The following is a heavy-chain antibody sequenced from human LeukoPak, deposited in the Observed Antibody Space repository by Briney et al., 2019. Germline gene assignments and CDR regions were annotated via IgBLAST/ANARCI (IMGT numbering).Heavy chain of an antibody. CDR3: ARDFYTNDYSGDGDDFDY. D-gene: IGHD6-19*01. V-gene: IGHV3-30*03. CDR1: GFTFSSYG. J-gene: IGHJ4*02. Sequence: GRSLRLSCAASGFTFSSYGMHWVRQAPGKGLEWVAVISYDGSNKYYADSVKGRFTISRDNSKNTLYLQMNSLRAEDTAVYYCARDFYTNDYSGDGDDFDYWGQGSLVTVSS. CDR2: ISYDGSNK.